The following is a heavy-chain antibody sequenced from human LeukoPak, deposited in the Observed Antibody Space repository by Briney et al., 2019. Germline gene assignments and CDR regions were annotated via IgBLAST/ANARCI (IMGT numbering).Heavy chain of an antibody. CDR2: IYYSGST. CDR1: GDSISSSSYY. V-gene: IGHV4-39*07. D-gene: IGHD2-8*01. Sequence: PSETLSLTCTVSGDSISSSSYYWGWIRQPPGKGLEWIGTIYYSGSTFYNPSLKSRVTISVDTSKNQFSLKLSSVTAADTAVYYCAREVYCTNGVCYKWSIAAPTYYFDYWGQGTLVTVSS. CDR3: AREVYCTNGVCYKWSIAAPTYYFDY. J-gene: IGHJ4*02.